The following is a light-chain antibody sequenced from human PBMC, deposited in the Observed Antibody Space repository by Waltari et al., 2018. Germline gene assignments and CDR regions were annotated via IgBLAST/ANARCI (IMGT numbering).Light chain of an antibody. CDR2: GAS. Sequence: EIVLTQSPGTLSLSPGEGATLSCRASQSVSSSYLAWYQQKPGQAPRLLIYGASNRATGIPDRFSGSGSGTDFTLTISRLEPEDFAVYHCQHYGSSPSRLTFGGGTKVEIE. V-gene: IGKV3-20*01. CDR1: QSVSSSY. J-gene: IGKJ4*01. CDR3: QHYGSSPSRLT.